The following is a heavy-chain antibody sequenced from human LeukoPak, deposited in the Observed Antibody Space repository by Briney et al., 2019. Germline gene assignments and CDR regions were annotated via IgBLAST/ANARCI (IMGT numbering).Heavy chain of an antibody. CDR2: ISGSGGST. J-gene: IGHJ4*02. D-gene: IGHD6-19*01. V-gene: IGHV3-23*01. Sequence: GGSLRLSCAASGFTFSSYAMSWVRQAPGKGLEWVSAISGSGGSTYYADSVKGRFTISRDNSKNTLYLQMNSLRAEDTAVYYCAKDVVRSVAVTGFDYWGQGTLVTVSS. CDR1: GFTFSSYA. CDR3: AKDVVRSVAVTGFDY.